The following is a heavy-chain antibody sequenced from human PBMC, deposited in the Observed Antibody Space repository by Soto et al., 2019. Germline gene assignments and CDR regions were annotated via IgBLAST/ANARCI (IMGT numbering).Heavy chain of an antibody. D-gene: IGHD3-16*01. CDR3: ARDSYVWGSPSPFDI. CDR1: GFTFSSHA. J-gene: IGHJ3*02. CDR2: ISDDGSDK. Sequence: GGSLRLSCAASGFTFSSHAIHWVRQAPGKGLEWVAVISDDGSDKNYADSVKGRFTISRDNSKNTLYLQMNSLTTEDTAVYHCARDSYVWGSPSPFDIWGQGTMVTVSS. V-gene: IGHV3-30-3*01.